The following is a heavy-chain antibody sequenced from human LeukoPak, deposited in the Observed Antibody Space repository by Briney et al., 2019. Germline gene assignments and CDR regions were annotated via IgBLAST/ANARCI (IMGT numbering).Heavy chain of an antibody. V-gene: IGHV4-39*07. Sequence: PLETLSLTCTVSGGSISSSSYYWGWIRQPPGKGLEWIGSMYYSGSTYHNPSLKSRVTISVDTSKDQFSLKLRSVTAADTAVYYCATEGGRYNVDYWGQGTLVTVSS. CDR1: GGSISSSSYY. CDR3: ATEGGRYNVDY. CDR2: MYYSGST. D-gene: IGHD1-26*01. J-gene: IGHJ4*02.